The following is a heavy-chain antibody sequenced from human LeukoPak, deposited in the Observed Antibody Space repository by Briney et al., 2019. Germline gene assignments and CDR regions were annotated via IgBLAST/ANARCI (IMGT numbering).Heavy chain of an antibody. V-gene: IGHV3-48*01. CDR3: ARGQCTNGVCSQYFQH. D-gene: IGHD2-8*01. J-gene: IGHJ1*01. CDR1: GFTFSSYS. Sequence: GGSLRLSCAASGFTFSSYSMNWVRQAPGKGLEWVSYISSSSSTIYYADSVKGRFTISRDNAKNSLYLQMNSLGAEDTAVCYCARGQCTNGVCSQYFQHWGQGTLVTVSS. CDR2: ISSSSSTI.